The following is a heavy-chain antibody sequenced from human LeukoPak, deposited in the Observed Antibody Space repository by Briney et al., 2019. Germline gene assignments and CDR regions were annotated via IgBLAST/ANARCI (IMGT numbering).Heavy chain of an antibody. J-gene: IGHJ4*02. CDR3: ATVMASQREGALGY. CDR2: ISGSGGST. D-gene: IGHD5-24*01. V-gene: IGHV3-23*01. CDR1: GFTFSSYG. Sequence: GGSLRLSCAASGFTFSSYGMHWVRQAPGKGLEWVSAISGSGGSTYYADSVKGRFTISRDNSKNTLYLQMNSLRAEDTAVYYCATVMASQREGALGYWGQGTLVTVSS.